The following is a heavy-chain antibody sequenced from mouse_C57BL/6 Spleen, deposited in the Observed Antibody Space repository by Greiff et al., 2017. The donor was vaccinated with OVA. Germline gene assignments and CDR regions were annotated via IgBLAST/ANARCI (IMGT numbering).Heavy chain of an antibody. CDR1: GYTFTSYD. D-gene: IGHD1-1*01. CDR3: ARRFYYYGSSHWYFDV. V-gene: IGHV1-85*01. J-gene: IGHJ1*03. CDR2: IYPRDGST. Sequence: VQLVESGPELVKPGASVKLSCKASGYTFTSYDINWVKQRPGQGLEWIGWIYPRDGSTKYNEKFKGKATLTVDTSSSTAYMELHSLTSEDSAVYFCARRFYYYGSSHWYFDVWGTGTTVTVSS.